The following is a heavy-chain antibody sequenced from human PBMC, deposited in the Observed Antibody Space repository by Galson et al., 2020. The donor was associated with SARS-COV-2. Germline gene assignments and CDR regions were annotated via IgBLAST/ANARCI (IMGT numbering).Heavy chain of an antibody. CDR1: GFTFSSYG. CDR2: IWYDGSHI. V-gene: IGHV3-33*08. CDR3: ARDLRRYYYGMDV. Sequence: TGGSLRLSCAASGFTFSSYGMHWVRQAPGKGLEWVAVIWYDGSHIYYADSVKGRFTISRDNSKNTLYLQMNSLRAEDTAVYYCARDLRRYYYGMDVWGQGTTVTVSS. J-gene: IGHJ6*02.